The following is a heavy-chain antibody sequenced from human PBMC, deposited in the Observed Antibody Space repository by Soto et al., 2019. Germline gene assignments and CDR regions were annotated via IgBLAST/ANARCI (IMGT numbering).Heavy chain of an antibody. CDR3: AAGYDY. CDR1: GASISSYF. Sequence: QVQLQESGPGLVEPSETLSLTCTVSGASISSYFWNWIRQPPGKGLEWIGKMHYSGTTNYNPSLKGRVNISVDTSKNQFSLKLRSVTAADTAVYYCAAGYDYWGQGTLVTVSS. D-gene: IGHD3-9*01. V-gene: IGHV4-59*01. CDR2: MHYSGTT. J-gene: IGHJ4*02.